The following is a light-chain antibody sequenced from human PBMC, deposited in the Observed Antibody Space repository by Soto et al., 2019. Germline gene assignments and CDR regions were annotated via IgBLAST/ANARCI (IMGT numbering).Light chain of an antibody. V-gene: IGKV4-1*01. CDR3: QQYYSGPRT. Sequence: DIVMTQSPDSLAVSLGERATINCKSSQSVLYSSNNKNQLDWYQQKPGQPPKLLISWASTRESGVPDRFSGSWSGADFTLTISSLQAEDVAVYYCQQYYSGPRTFVGGTKVEIK. CDR1: QSVLYSSNNKNQ. J-gene: IGKJ4*01. CDR2: WAS.